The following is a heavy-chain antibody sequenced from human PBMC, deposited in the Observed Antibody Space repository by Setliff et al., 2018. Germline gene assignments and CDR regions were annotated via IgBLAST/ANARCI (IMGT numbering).Heavy chain of an antibody. J-gene: IGHJ4*02. CDR3: ARGRIGSTWTGDY. Sequence: ASVKVSCKASGYTLTNYDINWLRQAAGQGLEWMGWMNPNSGNTGYAQKFQGRVTMTMDTSISTAYMELSGLRSDDTALYYCARGRIGSTWTGDYWGQGALVTVSS. V-gene: IGHV1-8*02. D-gene: IGHD2-2*01. CDR1: GYTLTNYD. CDR2: MNPNSGNT.